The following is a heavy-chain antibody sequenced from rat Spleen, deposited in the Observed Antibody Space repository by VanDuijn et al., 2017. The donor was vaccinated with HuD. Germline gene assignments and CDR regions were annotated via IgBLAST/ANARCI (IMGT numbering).Heavy chain of an antibody. CDR2: ISYDGSST. J-gene: IGHJ2*01. CDR1: GFTLSNYY. D-gene: IGHD1-5*01. CDR3: ATGVQLYHFDY. V-gene: IGHV5-29*01. Sequence: EVQLVESGGGLVQPGRSLKLSCAASGFTLSNYYMAWVRQAPTKGLEWVATISYDGSSTYSRDSVKGRFTISRDNAKSTLYLQMNSLRSEDTATYYCATGVQLYHFDYWGQGVMVTVSS.